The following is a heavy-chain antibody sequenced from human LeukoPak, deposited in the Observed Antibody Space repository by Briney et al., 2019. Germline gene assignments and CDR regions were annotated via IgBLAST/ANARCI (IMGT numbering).Heavy chain of an antibody. CDR2: ISTNGHST. V-gene: IGHV3-64*01. CDR1: GFTFSRYS. D-gene: IGHD3-22*01. J-gene: IGHJ4*02. Sequence: GGSLRLSCAASGFTFSRYSMHWVRQAPGKGLEFVSAISTNGHSTYYAKSVKGRFTISRDNSKNTLYLQMGSLKAEDMAVYYCARVGPADTYYPSSGLDYWGQGTLVTVSS. CDR3: ARVGPADTYYPSSGLDY.